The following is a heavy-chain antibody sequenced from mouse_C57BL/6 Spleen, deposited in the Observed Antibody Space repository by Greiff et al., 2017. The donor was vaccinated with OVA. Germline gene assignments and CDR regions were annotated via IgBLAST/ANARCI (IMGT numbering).Heavy chain of an antibody. CDR2: ISSGSSTI. CDR1: GFTFSDYG. D-gene: IGHD3-2*02. CDR3: ARKETAQARGTWFAY. Sequence: EVKLMESGGGLVKPGGSLKLSCAASGFTFSDYGMHWVRQAPEKGLEWVAYISSGSSTIYYADTVKGRFTISRDNAKNTLFLQMTSLRSEDTAMYYCARKETAQARGTWFAYWGQGTLVTVSA. V-gene: IGHV5-17*01. J-gene: IGHJ3*01.